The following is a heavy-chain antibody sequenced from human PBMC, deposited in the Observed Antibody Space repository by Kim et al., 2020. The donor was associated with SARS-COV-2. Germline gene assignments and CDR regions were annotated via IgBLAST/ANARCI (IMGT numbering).Heavy chain of an antibody. Sequence: SETLSLTCAVYGGSFSGYYWSWIRQPPGKGLEWIGEINHSGSTNYNPSLKSRVTISVDTSKNQFSLKLSSVTAADTAVYYCARGRKVRGVIPPRMDVWGQGTTVTVSS. CDR2: INHSGST. D-gene: IGHD3-10*01. CDR1: GGSFSGYY. CDR3: ARGRKVRGVIPPRMDV. J-gene: IGHJ6*02. V-gene: IGHV4-34*01.